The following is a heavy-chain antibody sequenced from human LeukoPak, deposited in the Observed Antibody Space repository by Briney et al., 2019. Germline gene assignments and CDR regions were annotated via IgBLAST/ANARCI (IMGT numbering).Heavy chain of an antibody. J-gene: IGHJ4*02. Sequence: GESLKISCKGSGYSFTSYWIGWVRQMPGKGLEWMGIIYPGDSTTRYSPPFQGQVTISADKSISTAYLQWSSLKASDTAMYYCASLAMYSGSRFDYWGQGILVTVSS. D-gene: IGHD1-26*01. CDR1: GYSFTSYW. CDR2: IYPGDSTT. V-gene: IGHV5-51*01. CDR3: ASLAMYSGSRFDY.